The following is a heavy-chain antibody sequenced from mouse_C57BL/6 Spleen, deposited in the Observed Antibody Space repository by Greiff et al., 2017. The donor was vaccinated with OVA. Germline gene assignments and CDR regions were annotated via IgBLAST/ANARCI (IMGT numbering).Heavy chain of an antibody. J-gene: IGHJ4*01. CDR2: INPSTGGT. V-gene: IGHV1-42*01. D-gene: IGHD4-1*01. CDR1: GYSFTGYY. Sequence: VQLKQSGPELVKPGASVKISCKASGYSFTGYYMNWVKQSPEKSLEWIGEINPSTGGTTYNQKFKAKATLTVDKSSSTAYMQLKSLTSEDSAVYYCAREELGRAAMDYWGQGTSVTVSS. CDR3: AREELGRAAMDY.